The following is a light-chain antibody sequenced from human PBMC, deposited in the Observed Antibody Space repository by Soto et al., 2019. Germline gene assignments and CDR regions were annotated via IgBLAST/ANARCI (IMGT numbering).Light chain of an antibody. CDR1: QTVSSN. J-gene: IGKJ5*01. V-gene: IGKV3-15*01. CDR2: GAS. Sequence: EIVLTQSPVTLSLSPGERATLSCRASQTVSSNYLAWYQQKPGQAPRLLIYGASTRATGIPARFSGSGSGTEFTLTISSLQSEDFAVYYCQQYNNWPPITFGQGTRLEIK. CDR3: QQYNNWPPIT.